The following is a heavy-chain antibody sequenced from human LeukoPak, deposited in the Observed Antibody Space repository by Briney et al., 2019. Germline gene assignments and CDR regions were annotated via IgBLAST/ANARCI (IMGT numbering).Heavy chain of an antibody. CDR3: AVGYSSSWYSFDY. CDR1: GGSFSGYY. CDR2: IKHSGST. V-gene: IGHV4-34*01. D-gene: IGHD6-13*01. J-gene: IGHJ4*02. Sequence: SETLSLTCAVYGGSFSGYYWSWIRQPPGKGLEWIGEIKHSGSTNYNPSLKSRVTISVDTSKNQFSLKLSSVTAADTAVYYCAVGYSSSWYSFDYWGQGTLVTVSS.